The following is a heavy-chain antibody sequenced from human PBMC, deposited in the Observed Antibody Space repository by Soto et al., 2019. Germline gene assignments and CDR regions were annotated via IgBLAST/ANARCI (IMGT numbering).Heavy chain of an antibody. Sequence: GASVKVSCKASGYTFTSYDINWVRQATGQGLEWMGWMNPNSGNTGYAQKFQGRVTMTRNTSISTAYMELSSLRSEDTAVYYCARGLNFWSGYYISWFDPWGQGTLVTVSS. J-gene: IGHJ5*02. CDR2: MNPNSGNT. CDR1: GYTFTSYD. D-gene: IGHD3-3*01. CDR3: ARGLNFWSGYYISWFDP. V-gene: IGHV1-8*01.